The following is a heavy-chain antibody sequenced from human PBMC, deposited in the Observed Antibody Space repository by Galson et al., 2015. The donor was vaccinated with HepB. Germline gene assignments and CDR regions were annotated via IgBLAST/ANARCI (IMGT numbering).Heavy chain of an antibody. Sequence: SVKVSCKASGYTFTSYSISWVRQAPGQGLEWMGWISAYNGNTNYAQKLQGRVTMTTDTSTSTAYMELRSLRSDDTAVYYCARVVGMVRGVLNWFDPWGQGTLVTVSS. J-gene: IGHJ5*02. V-gene: IGHV1-18*04. CDR3: ARVVGMVRGVLNWFDP. CDR1: GYTFTSYS. CDR2: ISAYNGNT. D-gene: IGHD3-10*01.